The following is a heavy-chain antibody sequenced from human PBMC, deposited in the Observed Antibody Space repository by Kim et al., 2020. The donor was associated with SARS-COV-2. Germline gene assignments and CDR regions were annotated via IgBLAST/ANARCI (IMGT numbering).Heavy chain of an antibody. Sequence: SYSQNFQGRPTITMDTSATTAYMELSSLTSKDTAVYFCAREGSGSYNWLDPWGQGTLVTVSS. D-gene: IGHD3-10*01. J-gene: IGHJ5*02. CDR3: AREGSGSYNWLDP. V-gene: IGHV1-3*01.